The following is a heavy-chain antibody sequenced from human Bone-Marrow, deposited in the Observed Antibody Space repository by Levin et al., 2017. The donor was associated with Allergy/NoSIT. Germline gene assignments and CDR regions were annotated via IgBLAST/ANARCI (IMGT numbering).Heavy chain of an antibody. Sequence: GSLRLSCAVYGGSFSGYYWSWIRQPPGKGLEWIGEINHSGSTNYNPSLKSRVTISVDTSKNQFSLKLSSVTAADTAVYYCARGGRGLLRGRGDYYYYMDVWGKGTTVTVSS. D-gene: IGHD3-10*01. CDR1: GGSFSGYY. CDR3: ARGGRGLLRGRGDYYYYMDV. J-gene: IGHJ6*03. V-gene: IGHV4-34*01. CDR2: INHSGST.